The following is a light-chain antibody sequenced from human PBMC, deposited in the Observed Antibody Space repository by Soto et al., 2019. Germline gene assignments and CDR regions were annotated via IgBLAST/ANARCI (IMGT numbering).Light chain of an antibody. CDR3: QQDCSSPPTT. CDR2: GAS. V-gene: IGKV3-20*01. CDR1: HSVSSSY. J-gene: IGKJ5*01. Sequence: EIVLTQSPGTLSLSPGERATLSCRASHSVSSSYLAWYQQKPGQAPRLLIYGASSRATGIPDRYSGSGSGTDFTLTISRLEPEDFAVYYCQQDCSSPPTTVSQGTRLEIK.